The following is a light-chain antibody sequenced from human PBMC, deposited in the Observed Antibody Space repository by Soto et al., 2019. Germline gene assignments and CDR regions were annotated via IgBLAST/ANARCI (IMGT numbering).Light chain of an antibody. Sequence: EIVMTQSPATLSVSPGERATLSCRASQSVSSNLAWYQQKPGQAPRLLIYGASTRATGIPATFSGSGSGTEFTLTISSLQSEDFAVYYCQQYNKWPQTFGQGTKVDI. V-gene: IGKV3-15*01. J-gene: IGKJ1*01. CDR1: QSVSSN. CDR2: GAS. CDR3: QQYNKWPQT.